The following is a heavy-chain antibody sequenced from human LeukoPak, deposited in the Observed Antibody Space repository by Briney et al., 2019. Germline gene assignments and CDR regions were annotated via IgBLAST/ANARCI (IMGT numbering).Heavy chain of an antibody. CDR1: GINFTLYC. CDR2: IRYDGSEE. J-gene: IGHJ4*02. D-gene: IGHD5-18*01. Sequence: GGALRLSCAASGINFTLYCMHWGRPAPGQGGDWGAFIRYDGSEEYYADSVKGRFTISRDNSKKTLYLQMNSLRAEDTAVYYCAKGYTYTFDYFDSWGQGTLVTVSS. CDR3: AKGYTYTFDYFDS. V-gene: IGHV3-30*02.